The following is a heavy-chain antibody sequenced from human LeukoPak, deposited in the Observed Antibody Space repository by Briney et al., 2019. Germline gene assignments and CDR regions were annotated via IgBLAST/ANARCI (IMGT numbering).Heavy chain of an antibody. J-gene: IGHJ6*02. CDR3: ARGHSSSSWSQIPYYYYGMDV. CDR2: MNPNSGNT. Sequence: ASVKVSCKASGYTFTSYDINWVRQATGQGLEWMGWMNPNSGNTGYAQKFQGRVTMTRNTSISTAYMELSSLRSEDTAVYYCARGHSSSSWSQIPYYYYGMDVWGQGTTVTVSS. CDR1: GYTFTSYD. V-gene: IGHV1-8*01. D-gene: IGHD6-13*01.